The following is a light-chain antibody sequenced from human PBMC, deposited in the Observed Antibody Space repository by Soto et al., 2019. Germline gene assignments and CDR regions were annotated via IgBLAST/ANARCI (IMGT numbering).Light chain of an antibody. CDR1: SSNIGAGYD. V-gene: IGLV1-40*01. CDR3: QSYDNTLSGVV. CDR2: GNS. J-gene: IGLJ2*01. Sequence: QSVLTQPPSVSGAPGQRVTISCTGSSSNIGAGYDVHWYLHLPGTAPQLLIFGNSHRPSGVPDRFSASKSGTSASLAITGLQAEDEADYYCQSYDNTLSGVVFGGGTKLTVL.